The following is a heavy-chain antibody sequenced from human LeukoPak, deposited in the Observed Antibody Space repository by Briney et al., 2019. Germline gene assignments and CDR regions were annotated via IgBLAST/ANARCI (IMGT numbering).Heavy chain of an antibody. CDR2: IKNDGSRT. V-gene: IGHV3-74*01. D-gene: IGHD3-22*01. CDR3: ARDSGLASSGYFHY. CDR1: GVTFSRYW. J-gene: IGHJ4*02. Sequence: GGSLRLSCAASGVTFSRYWMHWVRQAPGKGLVWVSRIKNDGSRTTYADAVKGRFTISRDNAKNTLYLQMNSLSADDTAVYYCARDSGLASSGYFHYWGQGTLVTVSS.